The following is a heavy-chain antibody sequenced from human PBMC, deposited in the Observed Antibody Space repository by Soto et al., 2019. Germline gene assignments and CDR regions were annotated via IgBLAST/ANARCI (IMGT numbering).Heavy chain of an antibody. CDR1: GYSFTSYW. J-gene: IGHJ6*02. CDR3: ARHEYSSSFYYYGMDV. CDR2: IDPSDSYT. V-gene: IGHV5-10-1*01. Sequence: PGESLKISCKGSGYSFTSYWISWVCQMPGKGLEWMGRIDPSDSYTNYSPSFQGHVTISADKSISTAYLQWSSLKASDTAMYYCARHEYSSSFYYYGMDVWGQGTTVTVSS. D-gene: IGHD6-6*01.